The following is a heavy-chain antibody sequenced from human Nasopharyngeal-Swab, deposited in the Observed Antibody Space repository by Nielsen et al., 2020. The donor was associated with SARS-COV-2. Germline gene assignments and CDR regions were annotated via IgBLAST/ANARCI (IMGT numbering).Heavy chain of an antibody. CDR3: ARARAVASKVGY. Sequence: ASVKVSCKASGYTFTSYGISWVRQAPGQGLEWMGWISAYNGNTNYAQKLQGRVTMTTDTSTSTAYMELRSLRSDDTDVYYCARARAVASKVGYWGQGTLVTVSS. CDR2: ISAYNGNT. J-gene: IGHJ4*02. CDR1: GYTFTSYG. V-gene: IGHV1-18*01. D-gene: IGHD6-19*01.